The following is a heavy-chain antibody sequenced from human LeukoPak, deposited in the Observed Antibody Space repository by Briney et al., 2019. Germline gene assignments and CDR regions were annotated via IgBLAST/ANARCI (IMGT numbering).Heavy chain of an antibody. CDR1: GYSISSGYY. CDR3: ARRGYDFWSGTRGGWFDP. V-gene: IGHV4-38-2*02. D-gene: IGHD3-3*01. CDR2: INHSGST. J-gene: IGHJ5*02. Sequence: SETLSLTCTVSGYSISSGYYWGWIRQPPGKGLEWIGEINHSGSTNYNPSLKSRVTISVDTSKNQFSLKLSSVTAADTAVYYCARRGYDFWSGTRGGWFDPWGQGTLVTVSS.